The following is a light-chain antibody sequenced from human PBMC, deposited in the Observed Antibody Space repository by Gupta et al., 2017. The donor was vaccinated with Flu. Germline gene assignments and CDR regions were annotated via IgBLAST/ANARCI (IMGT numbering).Light chain of an antibody. CDR1: SRDVGGYNY. CDR2: DVS. V-gene: IGLV2-14*04. J-gene: IGLJ3*02. CDR3: SSYTSASTGV. Sequence: SITISCTGTSRDVGGYNYVSWYQQHAGKAPKLIIYDVSSRPSGASNRFSGSKSGNTASLTISGLQAEDEADYYCSSYTSASTGVFGGGTKLTVL.